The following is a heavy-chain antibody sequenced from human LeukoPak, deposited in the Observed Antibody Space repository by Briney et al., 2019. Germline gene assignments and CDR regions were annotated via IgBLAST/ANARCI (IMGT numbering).Heavy chain of an antibody. CDR1: GGSISSISYY. J-gene: IGHJ4*02. D-gene: IGHD2-2*01. CDR3: ARQLGYCSSTSCYADKVDY. V-gene: IGHV4-39*01. CDR2: IYYSGST. Sequence: SETLSLTCTVSGGSISSISYYWGWIRQPPGKGLEWIGRIYYSGSTYYNPSLKSRVTISVDTSKNQFSLKLSSVTAADTAVYYCARQLGYCSSTSCYADKVDYWGQGTLVTVSS.